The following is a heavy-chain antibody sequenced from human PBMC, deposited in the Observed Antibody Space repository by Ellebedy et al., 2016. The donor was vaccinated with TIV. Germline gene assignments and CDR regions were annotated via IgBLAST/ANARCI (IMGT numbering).Heavy chain of an antibody. J-gene: IGHJ4*02. CDR3: TTVYRYNYDSV. CDR1: GFTFSNAW. V-gene: IGHV3-15*01. Sequence: GGSLRLSCAASGFTFSNAWMNWVRQAPGKGLEWVGRIKSKTDGGAADYAAPVKCRFTISRDDSKNTLYLQMNRLKTEDTAVYFCTTVYRYNYDSVWGQGTLVTVSS. CDR2: IKSKTDGGAA. D-gene: IGHD5-18*01.